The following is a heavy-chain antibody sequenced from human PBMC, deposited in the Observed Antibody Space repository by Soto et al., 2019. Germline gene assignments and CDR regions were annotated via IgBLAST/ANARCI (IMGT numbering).Heavy chain of an antibody. CDR2: IYWDDDK. Sequence: QITLKESGPTLVKPTQTLTLTCTFSGFSLSTSGVGVGWIRQPPGKALEWLALIYWDDDKRYSPSLKSRLTITKDTSKNQVVLTMTNMDPVDTATYYCAHRGMDWNYEKYYFDYWGQGTLVTVSS. CDR1: GFSLSTSGVG. V-gene: IGHV2-5*02. J-gene: IGHJ4*02. D-gene: IGHD1-7*01. CDR3: AHRGMDWNYEKYYFDY.